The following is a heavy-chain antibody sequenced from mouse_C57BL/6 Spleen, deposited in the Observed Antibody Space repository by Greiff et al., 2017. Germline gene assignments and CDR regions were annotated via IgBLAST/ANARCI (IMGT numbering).Heavy chain of an antibody. CDR1: GFTFSDYY. Sequence: EVQLQQSEGGLVQPGSSLKLSCTASGFTFSDYYMAWVRQVPEKGLEWVANINYDGSSTYYLDSLKSRFIISRDNAKNILYLQMSSLKSEDTATYSCARANWYYFDYWGQGTTLTVSS. CDR3: ARANWYYFDY. CDR2: INYDGSST. D-gene: IGHD4-1*02. V-gene: IGHV5-16*01. J-gene: IGHJ2*01.